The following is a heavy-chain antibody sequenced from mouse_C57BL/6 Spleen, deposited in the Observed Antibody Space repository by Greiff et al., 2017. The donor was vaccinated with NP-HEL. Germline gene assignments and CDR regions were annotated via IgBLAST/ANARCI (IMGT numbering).Heavy chain of an antibody. D-gene: IGHD1-1*01. CDR1: GYTFPGYS. J-gene: IGHJ2*01. Sequence: QVQLQQSGPELVKPGASVKLSCTASGYTFPGYSITWVKQRPGQGLAWIGGIYPGSGNTKYNENFKGRATLTVDNSTSTAYMQLSSQTSEEYAVDVCGRPNYYGSICDYWGQGTTLTVSS. CDR3: GRPNYYGSICDY. V-gene: IGHV1-84*01. CDR2: IYPGSGNT.